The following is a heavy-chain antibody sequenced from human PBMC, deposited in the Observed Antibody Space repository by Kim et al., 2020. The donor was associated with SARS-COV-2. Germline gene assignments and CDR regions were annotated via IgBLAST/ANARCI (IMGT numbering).Heavy chain of an antibody. D-gene: IGHD1-26*01. CDR2: INQDGGQK. V-gene: IGHV3-7*01. CDR1: ELTINGNW. Sequence: GGSLRLSCVASELTINGNWMRWVRQAPGKGLECVAIINQDGGQKYYVDSVKGRFTISRDNAKNSLYLQMNSLRVEDTAVYYCVRWDKWGQGTLVTVSS. CDR3: VRWDK. J-gene: IGHJ4*02.